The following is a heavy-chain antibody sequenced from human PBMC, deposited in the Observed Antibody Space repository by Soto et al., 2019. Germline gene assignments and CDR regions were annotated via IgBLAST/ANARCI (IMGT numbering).Heavy chain of an antibody. CDR3: ARDKAVINAAIGMAY. V-gene: IGHV3-23*01. D-gene: IGHD6-13*01. CDR2: VSASGLNT. J-gene: IGHJ4*02. CDR1: GFTFSTYA. Sequence: GGSLRLSCAASGFTFSTYAMAWVRQAPGKGLEWVSGVSASGLNTDYADPVKGRFYISRDNSKNTVSLHMNSLTSDDTAVYYCARDKAVINAAIGMAYWGQGTLVTVSS.